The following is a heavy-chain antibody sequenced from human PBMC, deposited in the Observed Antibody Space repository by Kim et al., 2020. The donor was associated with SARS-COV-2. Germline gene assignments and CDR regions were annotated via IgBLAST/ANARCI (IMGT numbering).Heavy chain of an antibody. CDR3: ARSMVRGVMSYFDY. Sequence: SETLSLTCTVSGGSMRSYYWSWIRQPPGKGLEWIGYIYYSGSTNYNPSLKSRVTISEGMSKNHFSLKLSSVTAADTALYYCARSMVRGVMSYFDYWGQGILVTVSS. CDR1: GGSMRSYY. V-gene: IGHV4-59*01. J-gene: IGHJ4*02. CDR2: IYYSGST. D-gene: IGHD3-10*01.